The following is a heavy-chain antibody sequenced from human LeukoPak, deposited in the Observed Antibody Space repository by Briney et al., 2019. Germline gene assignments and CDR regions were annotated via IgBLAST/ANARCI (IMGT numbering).Heavy chain of an antibody. CDR3: AYSEGSSKASSY. CDR2: ISGSGGST. Sequence: GGSLRLSCAAPGFTFSSYAMSSVRQAPRKGLEWVSAISGSGGSTYYADSVKGRFTISRDNSQNTLYLQMNILRAPATALYYSAYSEGSSKASSYWGQGTLVTVSS. V-gene: IGHV3-23*01. D-gene: IGHD2-15*01. J-gene: IGHJ4*02. CDR1: GFTFSSYA.